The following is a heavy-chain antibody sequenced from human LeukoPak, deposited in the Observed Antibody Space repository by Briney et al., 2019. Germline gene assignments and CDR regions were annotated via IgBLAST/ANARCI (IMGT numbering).Heavy chain of an antibody. V-gene: IGHV5-51*01. CDR3: ARLPAYYDFWSGYYQDPCFDY. CDR1: GYSFTSYW. J-gene: IGHJ4*02. CDR2: IYPGDSDT. D-gene: IGHD3-3*01. Sequence: GESLKISCKGSGYSFTSYWIGWVRQMPGKGLEWMGIIYPGDSDTRYSPSFQGQVTISADKSISTAYLQWSSLKASDTAMYYCARLPAYYDFWSGYYQDPCFDYWGQGTLVTVSS.